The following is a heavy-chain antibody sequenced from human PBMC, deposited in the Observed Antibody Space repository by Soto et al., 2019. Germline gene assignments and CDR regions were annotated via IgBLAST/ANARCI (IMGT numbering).Heavy chain of an antibody. J-gene: IGHJ4*02. V-gene: IGHV3-23*01. Sequence: VGSLRLSCAASGCTFSSYAMSWVRQAPGKGLEWVSAISGSGGSTYYADSVKGRFTISRDNSKNTLYLQMNSLRAEATAVYYCAKGFDYGDTKHIDHWGQGTLVTVSS. CDR2: ISGSGGST. D-gene: IGHD4-17*01. CDR1: GCTFSSYA. CDR3: AKGFDYGDTKHIDH.